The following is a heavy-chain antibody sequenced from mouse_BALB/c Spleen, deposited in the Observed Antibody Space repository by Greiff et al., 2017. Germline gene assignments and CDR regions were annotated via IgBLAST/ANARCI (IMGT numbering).Heavy chain of an antibody. D-gene: IGHD1-2*01. J-gene: IGHJ3*01. Sequence: VQRVESGAELAKPGASVKMSCKASGYTFTSYWMHWVKQRPGQGLEWIGYINPSTGYTEYNQKFKDKATLTADKSSSTAYMQLSSLTSEDSAVYYCAREGVLLRLPFAYWGQGTLVTVSA. CDR2: INPSTGYT. CDR1: GYTFTSYW. V-gene: IGHV1-7*01. CDR3: AREGVLLRLPFAY.